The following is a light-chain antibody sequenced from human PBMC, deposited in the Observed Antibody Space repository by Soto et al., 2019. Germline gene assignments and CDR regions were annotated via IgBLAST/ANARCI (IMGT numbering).Light chain of an antibody. CDR3: CSYAGSRGLV. CDR2: EGS. CDR1: SSDVGSYNL. V-gene: IGLV2-23*01. Sequence: QSVLTQPASVSGSPGQSITISCTGTSSDVGSYNLVSWYQQHPGKAPKLMIYEGSTRPSGVSNRFSGSKSGNTASLTISGLQAEDEADYYCCSYAGSRGLVFGGGTKLNVL. J-gene: IGLJ2*01.